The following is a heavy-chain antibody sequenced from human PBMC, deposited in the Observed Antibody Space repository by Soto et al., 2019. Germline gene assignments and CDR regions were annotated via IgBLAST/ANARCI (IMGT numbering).Heavy chain of an antibody. CDR3: ASGRTTALDY. D-gene: IGHD4-17*01. J-gene: IGHJ4*02. CDR1: GGSISSGGYS. Sequence: QLQLQESGSGLVKPSQTLSLTCAVSGGSISSGGYSWSWIRQPPGKGLEWIGYIYHSGSTYYNPSLRGRVRISVDRSKNQFSLKLSSVTAADTAVYYCASGRTTALDYWGQGTLVTVSS. V-gene: IGHV4-30-2*01. CDR2: IYHSGST.